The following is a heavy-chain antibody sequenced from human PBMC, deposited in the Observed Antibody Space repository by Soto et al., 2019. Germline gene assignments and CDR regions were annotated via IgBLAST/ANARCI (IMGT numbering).Heavy chain of an antibody. D-gene: IGHD3-16*01. J-gene: IGHJ6*02. CDR2: IKQDGSEK. CDR3: AREGFRRVMSHYGMDV. V-gene: IGHV3-7*04. Sequence: PGGSLRLSCAASGFTFSSYWMSWVRQAPGKGLEWVANIKQDGSEKYYVDSVKGRFTISRDNAKNSLYLQMNSLRAEDTAVYYCAREGFRRVMSHYGMDVWGQGTTVTVSS. CDR1: GFTFSSYW.